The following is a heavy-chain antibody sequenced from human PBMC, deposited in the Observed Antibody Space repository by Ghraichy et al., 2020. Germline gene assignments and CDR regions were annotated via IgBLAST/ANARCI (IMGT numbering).Heavy chain of an antibody. CDR3: ARHVGYYDSSGYEIDY. Sequence: GESLNISCKGSGYSFTSYWIGWVRQMPGKGLEWMGIIYPGDSDTRYSPSFQGQVTISADKSISTAYLQWSSLKASDTAMYYCARHVGYYDSSGYEIDYWGQGTLVTVSS. CDR2: IYPGDSDT. V-gene: IGHV5-51*01. CDR1: GYSFTSYW. J-gene: IGHJ4*02. D-gene: IGHD3-22*01.